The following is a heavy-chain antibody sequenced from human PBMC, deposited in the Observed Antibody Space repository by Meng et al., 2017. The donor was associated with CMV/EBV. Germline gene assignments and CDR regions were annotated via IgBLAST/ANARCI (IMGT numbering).Heavy chain of an antibody. CDR2: ISYDGSNK. Sequence: GGSLRLSCAASGFTFSSYAMHWVRQAPGKGLKWVAVISYDGSNKYYADSVKGRFTISRDNSKNTLYLQMNSLRAEDTAVYYCARDIDSGSYWGQGTLVTVPQ. D-gene: IGHD1-26*01. V-gene: IGHV3-30-3*01. CDR1: GFTFSSYA. J-gene: IGHJ4*02. CDR3: ARDIDSGSY.